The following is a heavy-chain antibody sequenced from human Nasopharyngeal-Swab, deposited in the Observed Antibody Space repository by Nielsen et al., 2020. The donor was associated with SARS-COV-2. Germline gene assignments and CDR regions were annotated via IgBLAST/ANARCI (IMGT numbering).Heavy chain of an antibody. Sequence: GGSLRLSCVGSGFTLRNYDMCRVRQTPGKGLEWFSHSSGSGGGTFYTYSVKGRFTISRDNSKNTLHLHMSSLRAEDTAVYYCAKDKEDLRGVGSYDYWGQGALVTVSS. J-gene: IGHJ4*02. CDR1: GFTLRNYD. D-gene: IGHD3-10*01. V-gene: IGHV3-23*01. CDR3: AKDKEDLRGVGSYDY. CDR2: SSGSGGGT.